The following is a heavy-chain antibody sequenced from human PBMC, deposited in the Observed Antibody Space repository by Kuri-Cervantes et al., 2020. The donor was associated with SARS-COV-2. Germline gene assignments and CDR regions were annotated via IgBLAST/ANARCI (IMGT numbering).Heavy chain of an antibody. J-gene: IGHJ4*02. CDR2: ISYDGSNK. CDR3: VRDGDHWNFDY. CDR1: GFTFSSYA. D-gene: IGHD1-1*01. Sequence: GESLKISCAASGFTFSSYAVHWVRQAPGKGLEWVAVISYDGSNKYYADSVKGRFTLSRDNAKNMLFLQMNSLRAEDTAVYYCVRDGDHWNFDYWGQGTLVTGSS. V-gene: IGHV3-30-3*01.